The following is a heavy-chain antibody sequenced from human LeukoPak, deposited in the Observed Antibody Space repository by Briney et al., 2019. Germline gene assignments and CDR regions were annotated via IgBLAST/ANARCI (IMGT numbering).Heavy chain of an antibody. V-gene: IGHV4-59*11. CDR1: GASISSHY. J-gene: IGHJ4*02. CDR2: IHYSGIT. D-gene: IGHD4/OR15-4a*01. Sequence: NPSETLSLTCTVSGASISSHYWSWIRQPPGRGLEWIGYIHYSGITSYDPSLKSRVTMSIDTSKSQFSLNLNSVTAADTAVYYCARVYDYGKFDFWGPGTPLTVSS. CDR3: ARVYDYGKFDF.